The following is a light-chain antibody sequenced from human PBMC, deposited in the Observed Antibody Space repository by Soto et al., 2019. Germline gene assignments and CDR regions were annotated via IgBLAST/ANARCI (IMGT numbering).Light chain of an antibody. CDR2: AAS. CDR3: LQDYNYPWT. CDR1: QGIRDD. Sequence: AIQMTQSPPSLSASLGDTVTITCRASQGIRDDLGWFQQKPGQAPKLLIYAASTVQNGVPSRFSGSRSGTDFTLTISSLQPEDSATYYCLQDYNYPWTFGQGTKVDIK. V-gene: IGKV1-6*01. J-gene: IGKJ1*01.